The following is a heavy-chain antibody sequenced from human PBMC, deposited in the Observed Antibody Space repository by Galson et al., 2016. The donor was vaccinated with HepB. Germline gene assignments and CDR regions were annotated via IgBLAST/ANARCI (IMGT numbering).Heavy chain of an antibody. D-gene: IGHD2-2*01. Sequence: SLRLSCAASGFTFSSYSMNWVRQAPGKGLEWVSSISGSSSYIYYADSVRGRFTISRDNAKNSLYLQMNSLRAEDTAVYYCARDRYCSSSSCSKPWGGYYYYYGMDVWGQGTTVTVSS. CDR3: ARDRYCSSSSCSKPWGGYYYYYGMDV. CDR1: GFTFSSYS. V-gene: IGHV3-21*01. J-gene: IGHJ6*02. CDR2: ISGSSSYI.